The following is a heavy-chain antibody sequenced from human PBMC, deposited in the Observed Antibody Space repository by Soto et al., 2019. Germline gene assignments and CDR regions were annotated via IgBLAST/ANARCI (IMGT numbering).Heavy chain of an antibody. V-gene: IGHV3-11*01. D-gene: IGHD1-26*01. CDR2: ISSSGSTI. CDR1: GFTFSDYY. CDR3: ARGNQWELLAAFDI. Sequence: PGGSLRLSCAASGFTFSDYYMSWIRQAPGKGLEWVSYISSSGSTIYYADSLKGRFTISRDNAKNSLYLQMNSLRAEDTAVYYCARGNQWELLAAFDIWGQGTMVTVSS. J-gene: IGHJ3*02.